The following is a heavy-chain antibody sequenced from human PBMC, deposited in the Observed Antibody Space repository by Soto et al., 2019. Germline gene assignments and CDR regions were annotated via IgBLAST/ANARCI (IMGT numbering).Heavy chain of an antibody. CDR1: GYMFTKSA. D-gene: IGHD6-19*01. CDR3: ARDGVAAGNINFDY. V-gene: IGHV1-3*01. Sequence: ASVKVSCKASGYMFTKSAMHWVRQAPGQRLEWMGWISGDSGNTKYSPKLQDRVTITRDTSASTAYMELSSLRSEDTALYSCARDGVAAGNINFDYWGQGTLVTVSS. CDR2: ISGDSGNT. J-gene: IGHJ4*01.